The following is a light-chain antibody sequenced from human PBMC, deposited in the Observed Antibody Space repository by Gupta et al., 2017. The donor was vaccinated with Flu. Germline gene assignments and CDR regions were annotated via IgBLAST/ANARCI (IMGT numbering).Light chain of an antibody. CDR2: WAS. V-gene: IGKV4-1*01. Sequence: DSVLTQSPDSLAVSLGEAATITCRSSETGLYSPNNRNYLAWYQHRPGHPPKLLIYWASTRESGVPDRFSGSGSGTEFTLTISSLRAEDVAVYYCQQDDSAHLTFGGGTKVEIK. CDR3: QQDDSAHLT. J-gene: IGKJ4*01. CDR1: ETGLYSPNNRNY.